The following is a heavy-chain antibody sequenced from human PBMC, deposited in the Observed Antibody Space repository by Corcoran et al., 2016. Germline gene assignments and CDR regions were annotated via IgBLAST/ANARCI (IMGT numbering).Heavy chain of an antibody. CDR3: AKNEYYDYVWGSYRPYYYYYGMDV. Sequence: QVQLVESGGGVVQPGRSLRLSCAASGFTFSSYGMHGVRQAPGKGLEWVAVISYDGSNKYYADSEKGRLTISRDNSKNTLYLKMNSLRDEDTAVDYCAKNEYYDYVWGSYRPYYYYYGMDVWGQGTTVTGSS. J-gene: IGHJ6*02. CDR2: ISYDGSNK. V-gene: IGHV3-30*18. CDR1: GFTFSSYG. D-gene: IGHD3-16*02.